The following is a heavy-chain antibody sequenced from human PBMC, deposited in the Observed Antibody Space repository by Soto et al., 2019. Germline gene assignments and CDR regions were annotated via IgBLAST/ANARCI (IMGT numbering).Heavy chain of an antibody. CDR3: ARGGQNGYYDSRAMVDY. V-gene: IGHV1-18*01. Sequence: SVKVSCKASGYTFTSYGISWVRQAPGQGLEWMGWISAYNGNTNYAQKLQGRVTMTTDTSTSTAYMELRSLRSDDTAVYYCARGGQNGYYDSRAMVDYWGQGTLVTVSS. CDR2: ISAYNGNT. D-gene: IGHD3-22*01. J-gene: IGHJ4*02. CDR1: GYTFTSYG.